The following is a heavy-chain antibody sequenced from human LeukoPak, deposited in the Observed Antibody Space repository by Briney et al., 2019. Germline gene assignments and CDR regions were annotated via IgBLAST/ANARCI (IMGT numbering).Heavy chain of an antibody. CDR2: VSDSGGTT. CDR1: GFTFSSDT. CDR3: AKGSSGNYYH. J-gene: IGHJ1*01. D-gene: IGHD3-10*01. V-gene: IGHV3-23*01. Sequence: GGSLGLSCVASGFTFSSDTMTWVRQAPGKALEWVSSVSDSGGTTSYADSVKGRFTISRDNSRNTLYLQMNSLRVEDTATYYCAKGSSGNYYHWGQGTLVTVSS.